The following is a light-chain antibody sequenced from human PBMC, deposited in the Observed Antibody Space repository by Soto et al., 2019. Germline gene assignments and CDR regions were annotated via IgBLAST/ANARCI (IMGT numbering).Light chain of an antibody. CDR2: DVS. CDR3: CSFAASDTYV. V-gene: IGLV2-11*01. J-gene: IGLJ1*01. Sequence: QSALTQPCSVSGSPGQSVTISCTGTSSDIGGYNYVSWYQQHPGKAHKLMIYDVSKRPSGVPNRFSGSKSGNTAALTISGLQAEDEADYYCCSFAASDTYVFGTGTKLTVL. CDR1: SSDIGGYNY.